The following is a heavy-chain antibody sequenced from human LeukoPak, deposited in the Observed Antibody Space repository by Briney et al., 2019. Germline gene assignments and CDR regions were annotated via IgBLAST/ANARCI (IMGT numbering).Heavy chain of an antibody. CDR1: GGSISSYY. D-gene: IGHD6-19*01. V-gene: IGHV4-59*01. Sequence: SETLSLTCTVSGGSISSYYWSWIRQPPGKGLEWIGYIYYSGSTNYNSSLKSRVTISVDTSKNQFSLKLSSVTAADTAVYYCARWSSGWSNAFDLWGQGTIVTVSS. CDR3: ARWSSGWSNAFDL. CDR2: IYYSGST. J-gene: IGHJ3*01.